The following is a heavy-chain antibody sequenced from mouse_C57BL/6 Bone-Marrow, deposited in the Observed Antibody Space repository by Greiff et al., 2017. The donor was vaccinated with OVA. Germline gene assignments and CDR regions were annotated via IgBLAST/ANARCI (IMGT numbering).Heavy chain of an antibody. CDR3: ARSLFDY. CDR1: GYTFTSYW. Sequence: QVHVKQPGAELVMPGASVKLSCKASGYTFTSYWMHWVKQRPGQGLEWIGEIDPSASYPYSNPKFKGKSTLTVDKSSSTAYMQLSSLTSEDSAVYYCARSLFDYWGQGTTLTVSS. V-gene: IGHV1-69*01. J-gene: IGHJ2*01. CDR2: IDPSASYP.